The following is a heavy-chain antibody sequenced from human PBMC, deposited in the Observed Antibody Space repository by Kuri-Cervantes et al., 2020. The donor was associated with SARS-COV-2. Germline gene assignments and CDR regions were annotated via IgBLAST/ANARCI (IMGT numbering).Heavy chain of an antibody. Sequence: SVKVSCKASGYTFSGGYYMYWVRQAPGQGLEWMGWINPNSGGTNYAQKFQGWATMTRDTSISTAYMELSRLRSDDTAVYYCARGMVRGVIQYYYYGMDVWGQGTTVTVSS. J-gene: IGHJ6*02. V-gene: IGHV1-2*04. D-gene: IGHD3-10*01. CDR1: GYTFSGGYY. CDR2: INPNSGGT. CDR3: ARGMVRGVIQYYYYGMDV.